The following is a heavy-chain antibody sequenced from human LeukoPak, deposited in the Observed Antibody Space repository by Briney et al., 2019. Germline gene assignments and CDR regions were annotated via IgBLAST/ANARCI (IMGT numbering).Heavy chain of an antibody. J-gene: IGHJ6*03. CDR3: ARGNIRWLRLIPYYMDV. Sequence: GGSLRLSCAASGFTFSSYSMNWVRQAPGKGLEWVSSISSSSSYIYYADSVKGRFTISRDNAKNSLYLQMNSLRAEDTAVYYCARGNIRWLRLIPYYMDVWGKGTTVTVSS. D-gene: IGHD5-12*01. CDR2: ISSSSSYI. V-gene: IGHV3-21*01. CDR1: GFTFSSYS.